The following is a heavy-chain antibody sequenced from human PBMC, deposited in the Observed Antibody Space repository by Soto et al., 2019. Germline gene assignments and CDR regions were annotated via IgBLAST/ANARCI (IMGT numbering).Heavy chain of an antibody. CDR1: GYSVNSGSYF. CDR2: IYYSGST. D-gene: IGHD6-19*01. J-gene: IGHJ4*02. V-gene: IGHV4-61*01. Sequence: SETLSLTCPVSGYSVNSGSYFWSWIRQPPGKRLEWIGNIYYSGSTNYNPSLKSRATISVDTSKNQFSLKLSSVTAADTAFYYCAREVAVAGNSVDYWGQGTLVTVSS. CDR3: AREVAVAGNSVDY.